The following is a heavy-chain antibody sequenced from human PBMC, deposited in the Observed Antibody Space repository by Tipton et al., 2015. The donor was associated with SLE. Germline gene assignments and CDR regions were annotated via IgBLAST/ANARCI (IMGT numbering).Heavy chain of an antibody. Sequence: LRLSCAVYGGSFSGYYWSWIRQPPGKGLEWIGEINHSGSTNYSPSFQGHVTISADKSISTAYLQWSSLKASDTAMYYCARHGSDYGAEVPDVWGKGTTVTVSS. D-gene: IGHD4-17*01. J-gene: IGHJ6*04. CDR1: GGSFSGYY. CDR3: ARHGSDYGAEVPDV. CDR2: INHSGST. V-gene: IGHV4-34*01.